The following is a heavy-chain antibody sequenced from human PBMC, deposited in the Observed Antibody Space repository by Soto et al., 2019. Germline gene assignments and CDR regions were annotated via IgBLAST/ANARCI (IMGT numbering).Heavy chain of an antibody. CDR1: GFKISSSS. D-gene: IGHD3-22*01. CDR3: AGEYYGSSGYDCMDG. Sequence: GGSLRLSCAAFGFKISSSSMNWVRQAPGRGLEWVASISDSGSNTLYADSVKGRFTVSRDTAQNSLSLHMRGLRDEDRAAYYCAGEYYGSSGYDCMDGWGQGTTGTVSS. V-gene: IGHV3-48*02. CDR2: ISDSGSNT. J-gene: IGHJ6*02.